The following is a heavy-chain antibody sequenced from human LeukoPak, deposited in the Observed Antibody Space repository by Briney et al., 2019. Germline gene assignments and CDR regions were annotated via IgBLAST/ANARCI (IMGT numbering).Heavy chain of an antibody. D-gene: IGHD3-22*01. CDR1: GFTFSSYA. Sequence: PGGSLRLSCAASGFTFSSYATSWVRPAPGKGLEWVSANSGSGGSTYYAHSVKGRFTISKDNCKNTMYLQMNSLRAEDTAVYYCAKEPAYYYDSSGYFDYWGQGTLVTVSS. J-gene: IGHJ4*02. CDR2: NSGSGGST. V-gene: IGHV3-23*01. CDR3: AKEPAYYYDSSGYFDY.